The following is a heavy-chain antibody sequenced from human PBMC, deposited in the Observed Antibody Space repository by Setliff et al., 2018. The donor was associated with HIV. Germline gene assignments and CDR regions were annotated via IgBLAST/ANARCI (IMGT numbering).Heavy chain of an antibody. CDR2: IFPNDEK. CDR3: ARYNFPRGYWDYFDY. V-gene: IGHV2-26*01. CDR1: GFSLSNTRMG. D-gene: IGHD3-3*01. J-gene: IGHJ4*02. Sequence: SGPTLVNPTETLTLTCTVSGFSLSNTRMGVSWIRQPPGKALEWLAHIFPNDEKSYSASLKSRVTISEDTSKSQVVLTMTNMDPLDTATYFCARYNFPRGYWDYFDYWGQGTQVTVSS.